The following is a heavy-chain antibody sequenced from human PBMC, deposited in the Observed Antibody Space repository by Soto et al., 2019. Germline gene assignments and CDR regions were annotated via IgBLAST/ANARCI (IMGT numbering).Heavy chain of an antibody. D-gene: IGHD1-26*01. CDR1: NFSISSGYY. CDR2: IYRSGTT. V-gene: IGHV4-38-2*01. CDR3: ARTHSGSYYSVFNY. Sequence: NPSETLSLTCVVSNFSISSGYYWGWIRQSPGKGLEWIASIYRSGTTSYNPSLKSRVTISVDPSKNQFSLMLTAVTAADTAVYYCARTHSGSYYSVFNYWGRGSLVTVPQ. J-gene: IGHJ4*02.